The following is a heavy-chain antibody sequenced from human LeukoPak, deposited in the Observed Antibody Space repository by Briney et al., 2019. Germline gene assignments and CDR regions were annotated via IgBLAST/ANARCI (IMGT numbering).Heavy chain of an antibody. Sequence: GGSLRLSCAVSGFTLSSNWMHWVRQVPGKGLEWVCRIDDVGSGTSYADSVKGRFTISRDDAKNTVYLQMNSLRAEDTAVYYCARDSPHSDAFDIWGQGTMVTVSS. CDR2: IDDVGSGT. V-gene: IGHV3-74*01. J-gene: IGHJ3*02. CDR1: GFTLSSNW. CDR3: ARDSPHSDAFDI.